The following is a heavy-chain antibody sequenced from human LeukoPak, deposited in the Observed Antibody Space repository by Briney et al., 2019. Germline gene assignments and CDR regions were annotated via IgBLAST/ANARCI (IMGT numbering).Heavy chain of an antibody. D-gene: IGHD2-15*01. CDR2: ISYDGSNK. CDR1: GFTFSSYA. J-gene: IGHJ4*02. CDR3: VPNCSGGSCYSGHFDY. Sequence: PGRSLRLSCAAFGFTFSSYAMHWVRQAPGKGLEWVAVISYDGSNKYYADSVKGRFTISRDNSKNTLYLQMNSLRAEDTAVYYCVPNCSGGSCYSGHFDYWGQGTLVTVSS. V-gene: IGHV3-30*04.